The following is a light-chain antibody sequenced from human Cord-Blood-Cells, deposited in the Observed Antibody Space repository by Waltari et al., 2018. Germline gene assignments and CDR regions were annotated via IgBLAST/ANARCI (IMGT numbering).Light chain of an antibody. CDR1: SSDVGSSNI. Sequence: QSALTQPASVSGSPGQSITISCTGTSSDVGSSNIVSWYQQHPGKAPTPMIYEGSKRPSGVSNRFSGSKSGNTASLTISGLQAEDEADYYCCSYAGSSTLVFGGGTKLTVL. CDR2: EGS. CDR3: CSYAGSSTLV. J-gene: IGLJ3*02. V-gene: IGLV2-23*01.